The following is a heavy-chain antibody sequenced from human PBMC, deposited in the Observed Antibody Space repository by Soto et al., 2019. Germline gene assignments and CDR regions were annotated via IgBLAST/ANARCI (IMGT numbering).Heavy chain of an antibody. CDR2: IKSKTDGGTT. J-gene: IGHJ4*02. D-gene: IGHD2-2*01. Sequence: EVQLVESGGGLVKPGGSLRLSCAASGFTFSNAWMSWVRQAPGKGLEWVGRIKSKTDGGTTDYAAPVKGRFTISRDDSKNTLYLQMNSLNTEDTAVYYCTTDYSEYCSSTSCYYWGQGTLVTVSS. CDR1: GFTFSNAW. V-gene: IGHV3-15*01. CDR3: TTDYSEYCSSTSCYY.